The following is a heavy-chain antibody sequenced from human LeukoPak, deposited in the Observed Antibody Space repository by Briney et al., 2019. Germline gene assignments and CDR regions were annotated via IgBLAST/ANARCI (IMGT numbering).Heavy chain of an antibody. J-gene: IGHJ3*02. D-gene: IGHD1-1*01. Sequence: GGSLRLSCAASGFTFSDYYMSWIRQAPGKGLEWVSYISSSSTIYYADSVKGRFTISRDNAKNSLFVQMNSLREEDTAVYYCVRLTTGNAFDIWGQGTMVTVSS. V-gene: IGHV3-11*04. CDR1: GFTFSDYY. CDR2: ISSSSTI. CDR3: VRLTTGNAFDI.